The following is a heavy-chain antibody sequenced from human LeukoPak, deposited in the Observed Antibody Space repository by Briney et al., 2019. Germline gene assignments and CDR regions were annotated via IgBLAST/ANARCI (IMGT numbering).Heavy chain of an antibody. V-gene: IGHV4-4*07. CDR3: TREPVP. D-gene: IGHD6-19*01. CDR1: GGSISSYY. CDR2: IYAGGTA. J-gene: IGHJ4*02. Sequence: SETLSLTCTVSGGSISSYYWSWIRQPAGKGLEWIGRIYAGGTASYNPSLKSRVTMSADMSKNQLSLKLTSVTAADTAVYYCTREPVPWGQGTLVTVSS.